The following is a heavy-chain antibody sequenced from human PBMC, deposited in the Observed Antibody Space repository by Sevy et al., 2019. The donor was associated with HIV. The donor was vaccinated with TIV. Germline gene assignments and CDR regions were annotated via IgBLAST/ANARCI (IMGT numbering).Heavy chain of an antibody. V-gene: IGHV3-23*01. D-gene: IGHD2-8*01. CDR3: AREWCTKPQDD. J-gene: IGHJ4*02. CDR1: GFTFSKYS. CDR2: LSFGCGEI. Sequence: GGSPRLSCAASGFTFSKYSMSWVRQPPGKGLEWVSTLSFGCGEINYADSVKGRFTISRDNSKSSAYLQMNNLRPEDTAVYYGAREWCTKPQDDWGQGTLVTVSS.